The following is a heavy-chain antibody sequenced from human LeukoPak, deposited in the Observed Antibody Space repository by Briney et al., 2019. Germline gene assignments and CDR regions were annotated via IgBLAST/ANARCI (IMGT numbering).Heavy chain of an antibody. V-gene: IGHV3-30-3*01. D-gene: IGHD2-15*01. CDR1: GFTFSSYA. CDR2: ISYDGSNK. CDR3: ARAGWCGGGSCYDY. Sequence: GGSLRLSCAASGFTFSSYAMHWVRQTPGKGLEWVAVISYDGSNKYYADSVKGRFTISRDNSKNTLYLQMNSLRAEDTAVYYCARAGWCGGGSCYDYWGQGTLVTVSS. J-gene: IGHJ4*02.